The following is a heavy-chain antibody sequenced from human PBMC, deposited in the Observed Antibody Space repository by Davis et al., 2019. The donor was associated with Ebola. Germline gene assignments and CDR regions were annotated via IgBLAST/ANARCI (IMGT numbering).Heavy chain of an antibody. J-gene: IGHJ6*02. CDR2: ISSSGSTI. V-gene: IGHV3-11*01. Sequence: GESLKISCAASGFTFSDYYMSWIRQAPGKGLEWVSYISSSGSTIYYADSVKGRFTISRDNAKNSLYLQMNGLRAEDTAVYYCARAGGSTTLTAPSMDVWGQGTTVTVSS. D-gene: IGHD2-21*02. CDR3: ARAGGSTTLTAPSMDV. CDR1: GFTFSDYY.